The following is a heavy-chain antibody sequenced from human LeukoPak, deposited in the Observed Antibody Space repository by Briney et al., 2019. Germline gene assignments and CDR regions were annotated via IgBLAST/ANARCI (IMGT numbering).Heavy chain of an antibody. CDR1: GLTFSSYS. Sequence: GGSLRLSCAASGLTFSSYSMNWVRQTPRKGQEWVSYINSGSSTIYYADSVKGRFTISRDNAKNSLCLQMNSLRAEDTAVYYCATQFWWAAVGDTVLDDWGQGTLVTVSS. D-gene: IGHD6-19*01. V-gene: IGHV3-48*04. J-gene: IGHJ4*02. CDR3: ATQFWWAAVGDTVLDD. CDR2: INSGSSTI.